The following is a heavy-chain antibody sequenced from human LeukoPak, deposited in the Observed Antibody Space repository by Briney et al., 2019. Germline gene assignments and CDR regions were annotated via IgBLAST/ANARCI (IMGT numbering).Heavy chain of an antibody. Sequence: SETLSLTCTVSGYSISSGYYWGWIRPPPRKGLEWSGSYYHSGNTYYNRSLLSRVTMSEDKSKNHFSLEMYSVTAADTAVYVCAKADIDGVSFAAVGSWG. CDR1: GYSISSGYY. D-gene: IGHD2-8*01. CDR2: YYHSGNT. CDR3: AKADIDGVSFAAVGS. J-gene: IGHJ5*01. V-gene: IGHV4-38-2*02.